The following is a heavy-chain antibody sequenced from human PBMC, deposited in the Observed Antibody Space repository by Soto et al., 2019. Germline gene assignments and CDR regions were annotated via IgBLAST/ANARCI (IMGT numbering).Heavy chain of an antibody. V-gene: IGHV3-48*01. Sequence: EVQLVESGGGLVQPGGSLRLSCAASGFTFSSYSMNWVRQAPGKGLEWVSYISSSSSTIYYADSVKGRFTISRDNVESSLYLHMNSLRAEDTAVYYCARHPERIAEIGWFDPWGQGTLVTVSS. J-gene: IGHJ5*02. CDR2: ISSSSSTI. CDR3: ARHPERIAEIGWFDP. D-gene: IGHD6-13*01. CDR1: GFTFSSYS.